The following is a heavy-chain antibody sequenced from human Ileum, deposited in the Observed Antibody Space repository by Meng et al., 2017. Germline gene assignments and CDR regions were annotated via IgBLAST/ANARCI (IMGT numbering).Heavy chain of an antibody. CDR3: TNDRLNH. CDR2: MSYDESRE. CDR1: GFTFSVYA. Sequence: VRLVGSGGGVVLQRGSLRVSCAASGFTFSVYAMHWVRQAPGKGLQWVAVMSYDESREHYVDSVKGRFTISRDNAKNTVYLQMNSLRAEDSALYYCTNDRLNHWGQGALVTVSS. D-gene: IGHD1-1*01. V-gene: IGHV3-30*07. J-gene: IGHJ1*01.